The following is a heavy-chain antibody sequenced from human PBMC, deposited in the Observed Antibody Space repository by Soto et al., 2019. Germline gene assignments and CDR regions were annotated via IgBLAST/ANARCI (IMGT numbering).Heavy chain of an antibody. V-gene: IGHV1-69*12. J-gene: IGHJ3*02. CDR2: IIPIFGTA. D-gene: IGHD2-21*02. CDR3: ARAYCGGDCSLGAFDI. CDR1: GGTFSSYA. Sequence: QVQLVQSGAEVKKPGSSVKVSCKASGGTFSSYAISWVRQAPGQGLEWMGGIIPIFGTANYAQKFQGRVTIPADESTSTAYMELSSLRSEDTAVYYCARAYCGGDCSLGAFDIWGQGTMVTVSS.